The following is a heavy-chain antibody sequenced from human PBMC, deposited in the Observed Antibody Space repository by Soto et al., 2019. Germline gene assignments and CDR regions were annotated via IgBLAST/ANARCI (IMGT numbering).Heavy chain of an antibody. J-gene: IGHJ6*02. V-gene: IGHV1-69*12. CDR2: IIPIFGTA. CDR3: ARQGDPGGYYYYGMDV. Sequence: QVQLVQSGAEVKKPGSSVKVSCKASGGTFSSYAISWVRQAPGQGLEWMGGIIPIFGTADYAQKFQGRVTITADESTSTAYMELSSLISEDTAVYYCARQGDPGGYYYYGMDVWGQGTTVTVSS. CDR1: GGTFSSYA. D-gene: IGHD2-21*02.